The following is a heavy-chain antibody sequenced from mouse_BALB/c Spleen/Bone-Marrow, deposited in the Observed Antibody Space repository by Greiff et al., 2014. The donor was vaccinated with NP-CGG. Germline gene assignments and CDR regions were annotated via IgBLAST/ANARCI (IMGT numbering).Heavy chain of an antibody. CDR2: ISDGGSYT. Sequence: DVKLVESGGGLVKPGGSLKLSCAASGFTFSDYYMYWVRQTPEKRLEWVATISDGGSYTYYPDSVKGRFTISRDNAKNNLYLQMSSLKSEDTAMDYCARDRRITTATYAMDYWGQGTSVTGSS. V-gene: IGHV5-4*02. CDR3: ARDRRITTATYAMDY. CDR1: GFTFSDYY. J-gene: IGHJ4*01. D-gene: IGHD1-2*01.